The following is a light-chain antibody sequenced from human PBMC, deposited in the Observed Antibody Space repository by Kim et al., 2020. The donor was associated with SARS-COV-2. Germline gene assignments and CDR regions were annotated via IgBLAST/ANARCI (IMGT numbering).Light chain of an antibody. V-gene: IGKV3-15*01. CDR2: AAS. CDR1: QTVNRN. Sequence: GGESTLFGRTSQTVNRNLACCHQKPRRPPWMLIYAASSRTTTIPARFSGGGSGTKFTLPIISQQSEDFAVYYCYQYNHGPPAYTFGQGTKLEI. CDR3: YQYNHGPPAYT. J-gene: IGKJ2*01.